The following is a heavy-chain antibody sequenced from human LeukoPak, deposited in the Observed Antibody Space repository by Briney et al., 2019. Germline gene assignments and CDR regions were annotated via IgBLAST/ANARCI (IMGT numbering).Heavy chain of an antibody. CDR2: INHSGST. Sequence: PSETLSLTCAVYGGSLSGYYWSWIRQPPGKGLEWIGEINHSGSTNYNPSLKSRVTISVDRSKNQFSLKLSSVTAADTAVYYCARGSLGKRYFDLWGRGTLVTVSS. J-gene: IGHJ2*01. D-gene: IGHD7-27*01. V-gene: IGHV4-34*01. CDR3: ARGSLGKRYFDL. CDR1: GGSLSGYY.